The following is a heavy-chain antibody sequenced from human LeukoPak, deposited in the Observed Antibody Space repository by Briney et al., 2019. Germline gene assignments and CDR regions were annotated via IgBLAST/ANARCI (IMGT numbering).Heavy chain of an antibody. CDR2: IYTSGST. CDR3: ARERGQQLARGGYYYYGMDV. Sequence: PSETLSLTCTVSGGSISSGSYYWSWIRQPAGKGLEWIGRIYTSGSTNYNPSPKSRVTISVDTSKNQFSLKLSSVTAADTAVYYCARERGQQLARGGYYYYGMDVWGQGTTVTVSS. CDR1: GGSISSGSYY. J-gene: IGHJ6*02. D-gene: IGHD6-13*01. V-gene: IGHV4-61*02.